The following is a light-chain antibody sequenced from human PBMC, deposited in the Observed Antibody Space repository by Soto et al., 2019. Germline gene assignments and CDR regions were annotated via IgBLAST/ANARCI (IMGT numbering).Light chain of an antibody. CDR2: EVS. V-gene: IGLV2-14*01. Sequence: QSALTQPASVSGSPGQSITISCTGTSSDVGGYNYVSWYQQHPGKAPKLMIYEVSNRPSGVSNRFSGSKSGNTASLTISGLQTGDEADYYCGTWDSDLSAEVFGGGTKLTVL. CDR3: GTWDSDLSAEV. CDR1: SSDVGGYNY. J-gene: IGLJ3*02.